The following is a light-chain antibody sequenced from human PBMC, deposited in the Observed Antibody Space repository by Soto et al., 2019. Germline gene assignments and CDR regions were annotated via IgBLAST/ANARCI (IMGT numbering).Light chain of an antibody. Sequence: IVMTQAPATLSGSPGEIATLSVWAIQSVINNLAWYQQKPGQAPRLLIYGASTRAAGIPARFSGSGFGTDFTLTISSLEPEDAAVYYCQQRSNWPPITFGQGTRLEIK. CDR3: QQRSNWPPIT. V-gene: IGKV3-11*01. J-gene: IGKJ5*01. CDR1: QSVINN. CDR2: GAS.